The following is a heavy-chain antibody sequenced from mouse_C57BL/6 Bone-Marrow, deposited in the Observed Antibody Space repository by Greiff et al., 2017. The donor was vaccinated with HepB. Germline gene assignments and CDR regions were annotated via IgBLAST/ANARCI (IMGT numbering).Heavy chain of an antibody. V-gene: IGHV1-81*01. Sequence: QVQLKQSGAELARPGASVKLSCKASGYTFTSYGISWVKQRTGQGLEWIGEIYPRSGNTYYNEKFKGKATLTADKSSSTAYMELRSLTSEDSAVYFCAREGYYYGSSYFDYWGQGTTLTVSS. D-gene: IGHD1-1*01. CDR1: GYTFTSYG. J-gene: IGHJ2*01. CDR2: IYPRSGNT. CDR3: AREGYYYGSSYFDY.